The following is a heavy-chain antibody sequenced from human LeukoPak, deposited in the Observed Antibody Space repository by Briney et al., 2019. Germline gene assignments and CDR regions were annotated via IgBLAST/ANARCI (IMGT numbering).Heavy chain of an antibody. J-gene: IGHJ4*02. V-gene: IGHV3-23*01. CDR2: ISGSGGST. Sequence: GGTLRLSCVASGFTFSTYGMSWVRQAPGKGLEWVSAISGSGGSTYYADSVKGRFTISRDNSKNTLYLQMNSLRAEDTAVYYCAKAGSIRFDYWGQGTLVTVSS. CDR3: AKAGSIRFDY. CDR1: GFTFSTYG. D-gene: IGHD3-3*02.